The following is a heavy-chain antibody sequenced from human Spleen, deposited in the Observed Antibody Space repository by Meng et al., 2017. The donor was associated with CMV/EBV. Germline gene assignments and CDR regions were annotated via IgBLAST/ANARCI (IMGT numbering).Heavy chain of an antibody. V-gene: IGHV1-2*02. J-gene: IGHJ3*02. CDR3: ARDVRFSKGFDM. CDR1: GYSFSDYY. CDR2: VNPKTGDT. Sequence: ASVKVSCKTSGYSFSDYYIQWVRQAPGQGPEWMGWVNPKTGDTIYAQKFQGRVTMTRDTSISTAYMELSGLKFDDTAVYYCARDVRFSKGFDMWGQGTVVTVS. D-gene: IGHD3-3*01.